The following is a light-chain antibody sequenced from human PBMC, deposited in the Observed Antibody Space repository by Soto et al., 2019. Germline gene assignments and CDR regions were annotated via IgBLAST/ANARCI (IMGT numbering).Light chain of an antibody. CDR1: QSVTSNY. J-gene: IGKJ4*01. CDR3: QQFSSYPLT. Sequence: IGLTQSPGTLSLSPGERASLSCGASQSVTSNYLAWYQQKPGQAPRLLIFGASIRVTGIPDRFIGSGSGTDFTLTISRLEPEDFAVYYCQQFSSYPLTFGGGTKVDIK. V-gene: IGKV3-20*01. CDR2: GAS.